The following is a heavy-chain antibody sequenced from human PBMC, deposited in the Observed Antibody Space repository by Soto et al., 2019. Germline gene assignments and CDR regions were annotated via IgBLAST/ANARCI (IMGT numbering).Heavy chain of an antibody. D-gene: IGHD4-17*01. CDR3: ARAMTTVTTTGSQATYYSYGMDV. Sequence: GASVKVSCTASGYSLTSNGISWVRQAPGQGLEWMGWISAYNGNTNYAQKLQGRVTMTTDTSTSTAYMELRSLRSDDTAVYYCARAMTTVTTTGSQATYYSYGMDVWGQGTTVTVSS. CDR1: GYSLTSNG. V-gene: IGHV1-18*01. CDR2: ISAYNGNT. J-gene: IGHJ6*02.